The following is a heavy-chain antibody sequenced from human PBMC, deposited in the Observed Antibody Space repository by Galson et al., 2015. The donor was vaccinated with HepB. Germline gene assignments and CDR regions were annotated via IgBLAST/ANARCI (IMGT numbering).Heavy chain of an antibody. D-gene: IGHD3-10*01. Sequence: SLRLSCAASGFTFSSYAMHWVRQAPGKGLEWVAVISYDGSNKYYADSVKGRFTISRDNSKNTLYLQMNSLRAEDTAVYYCARLWFGAGILDYWGQGTLVTVSS. CDR2: ISYDGSNK. V-gene: IGHV3-30*04. CDR3: ARLWFGAGILDY. J-gene: IGHJ4*02. CDR1: GFTFSSYA.